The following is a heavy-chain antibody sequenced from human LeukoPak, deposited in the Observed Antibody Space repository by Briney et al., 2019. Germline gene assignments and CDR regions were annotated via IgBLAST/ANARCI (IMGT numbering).Heavy chain of an antibody. J-gene: IGHJ4*02. D-gene: IGHD2-15*01. CDR1: GGTFSSYA. CDR2: IIPIFGTA. Sequence: SVKVSCKASGGTFSSYAISWVRQAPGQGLEWMGGIIPIFGTANYAQKFQGRVTITTDESTSTAYMELSSLRSEVTAVYYCARDKGPPYCSGGSCYPGATYFDYWGQGTLVTVSS. V-gene: IGHV1-69*05. CDR3: ARDKGPPYCSGGSCYPGATYFDY.